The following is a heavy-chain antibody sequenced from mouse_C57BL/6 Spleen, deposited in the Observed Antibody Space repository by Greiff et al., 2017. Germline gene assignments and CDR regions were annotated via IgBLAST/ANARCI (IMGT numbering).Heavy chain of an antibody. V-gene: IGHV5-9*01. Sequence: EVQRVESGGGLVKPGGSLKLSCAASGFTFSSYTMSWVRQTPEKRLEWVATISGGGGNTYYPDSVKGRFTISRDNAKNTLYLQMSSLRSEDTALYYCARAGLQATFYAMDYWGQGTSVTVSS. CDR3: ARAGLQATFYAMDY. CDR2: ISGGGGNT. CDR1: GFTFSSYT. J-gene: IGHJ4*01. D-gene: IGHD3-2*02.